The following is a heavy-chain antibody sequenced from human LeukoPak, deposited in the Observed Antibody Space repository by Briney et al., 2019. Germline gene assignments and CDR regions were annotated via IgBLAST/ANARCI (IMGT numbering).Heavy chain of an antibody. V-gene: IGHV4-39*01. CDR3: AVDCTNGVCYTDY. D-gene: IGHD2-8*01. CDR2: IYCSGST. CDR1: GGSISSSSYY. J-gene: IGHJ4*02. Sequence: PSETLSLTCTVSGGSISSSSYYWGWIRQPPGKGLEWIGSIYCSGSTYYNPSLKSRVTISVDTSKNQFSLKLSSVTAADTAVYYCAVDCTNGVCYTDYWGQGTLVTVSS.